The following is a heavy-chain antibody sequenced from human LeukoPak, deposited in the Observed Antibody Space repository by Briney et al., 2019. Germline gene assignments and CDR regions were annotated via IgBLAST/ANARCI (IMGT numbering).Heavy chain of an antibody. Sequence: GGSLRLSCAASGFTFSSYAMSWVRQAPGKGLEWVSAISGSGGSTYYADSVKGRFTISRDNSKNTLYLQMNSLRAEDTAVYYCARDRNGSGYYLGAREFDPWGQGTLVTVSS. V-gene: IGHV3-23*01. J-gene: IGHJ5*02. CDR3: ARDRNGSGYYLGAREFDP. CDR1: GFTFSSYA. D-gene: IGHD3-22*01. CDR2: ISGSGGST.